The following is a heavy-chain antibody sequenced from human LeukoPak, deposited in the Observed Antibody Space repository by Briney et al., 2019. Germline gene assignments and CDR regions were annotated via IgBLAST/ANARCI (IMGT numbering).Heavy chain of an antibody. CDR2: ISSSSSYI. Sequence: GGSLRLSCAASGFTFSSYSMNWVRQAPGKGLEWVSSISSSSSYIYYADSVKGRFTISRDNAKNPLYLQMNSLRAEDTAVYYCARDPADWDWSDPWGQGTLVTVSS. D-gene: IGHD2-21*01. CDR1: GFTFSSYS. J-gene: IGHJ5*02. CDR3: ARDPADWDWSDP. V-gene: IGHV3-21*01.